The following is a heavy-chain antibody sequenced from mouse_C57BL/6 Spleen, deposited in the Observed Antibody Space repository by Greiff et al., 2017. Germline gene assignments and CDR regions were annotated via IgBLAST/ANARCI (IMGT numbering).Heavy chain of an antibody. Sequence: VQLQQSGPELVKPGASVKISCKASGYTFTDYYMNWVKQSHGKSLEWIGDINPNNGGTSYNQKFKGKATLTVDKSSSTAYMELRSLTSEDSAVYYCASLYYSNYDGFAYWGQGTLVTVSA. CDR2: INPNNGGT. CDR1: GYTFTDYY. J-gene: IGHJ3*01. D-gene: IGHD2-5*01. V-gene: IGHV1-26*01. CDR3: ASLYYSNYDGFAY.